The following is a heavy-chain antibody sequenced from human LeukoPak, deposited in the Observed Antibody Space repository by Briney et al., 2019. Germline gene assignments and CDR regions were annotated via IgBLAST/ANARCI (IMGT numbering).Heavy chain of an antibody. D-gene: IGHD3-3*01. V-gene: IGHV3-23*01. CDR1: GFIVSDNY. J-gene: IGHJ4*02. Sequence: PGGSLRLSCAASGFIVSDNYMAWVRQAPGKGLEWVSAISGSGGSTYYADSVKGRFTISRDNSKNTLYLQMNSLRAEDTAVYYCAKDRSDYTDYWGQGTLVTVSS. CDR3: AKDRSDYTDY. CDR2: ISGSGGST.